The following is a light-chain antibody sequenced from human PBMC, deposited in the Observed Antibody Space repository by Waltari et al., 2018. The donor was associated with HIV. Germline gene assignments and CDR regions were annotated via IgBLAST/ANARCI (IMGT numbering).Light chain of an antibody. CDR1: QSVLYSSNNKNY. Sequence: DIVMTQSPDSLDVSLGERATIHCKSSQSVLYSSNNKNYLTWYQQKPGQPPKLLISWASTRESGVPDRFSGSGSGTDFTLTISSLQAEDVAVYYCQQYYSPPWSFGQGTKVEIK. CDR3: QQYYSPPWS. V-gene: IGKV4-1*01. CDR2: WAS. J-gene: IGKJ1*01.